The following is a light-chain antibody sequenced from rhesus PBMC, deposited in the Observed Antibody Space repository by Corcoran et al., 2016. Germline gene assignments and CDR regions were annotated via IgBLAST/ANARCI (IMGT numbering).Light chain of an antibody. V-gene: IGKV1-22*01. Sequence: DIQMTQSPSSLSASVGDTVTITCRASQSISSWLDWYQQKPGKDPKLLIYKASSLQSGGPSRFSGSGSGTDFTLTIRRLQPEDFATYSCLQYSSSPWTFGQGTKVEIK. CDR3: LQYSSSPWT. J-gene: IGKJ1*01. CDR2: KAS. CDR1: QSISSW.